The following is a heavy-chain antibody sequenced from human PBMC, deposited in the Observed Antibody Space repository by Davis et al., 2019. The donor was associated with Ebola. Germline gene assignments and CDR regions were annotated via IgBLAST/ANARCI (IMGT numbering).Heavy chain of an antibody. CDR2: IYPGDSDT. D-gene: IGHD6-19*01. CDR3: ARLSFPDLEQWLGGGLFDY. CDR1: GYSFSSHW. J-gene: IGHJ4*02. V-gene: IGHV5-51*01. Sequence: KVSCKGSGYSFSSHWIAWVRQMPGKGLEWMGIIYPGDSDTRYSPSFQGQVTISADKSISTAYLQWSSLKASDTAMYYCARLSFPDLEQWLGGGLFDYWGQGTLVTVSS.